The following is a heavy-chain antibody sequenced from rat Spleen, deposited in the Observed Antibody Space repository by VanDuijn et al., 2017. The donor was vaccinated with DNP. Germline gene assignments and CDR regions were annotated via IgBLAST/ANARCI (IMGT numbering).Heavy chain of an antibody. CDR2: IIHDGSRT. Sequence: EVQLVESGGGLVQPGRSLKISCAASGFTFSKYGMAWVRQAPKKGLEWVATIIHDGSRTYYGDSVKGRFTISRDNTKNALYLQMDSLRSEDTATYYCTTLNYYASLSGYFDHWGQGVMVTVSS. J-gene: IGHJ2*01. V-gene: IGHV5S10*01. CDR3: TTLNYYASLSGYFDH. CDR1: GFTFSKYG. D-gene: IGHD1-12*01.